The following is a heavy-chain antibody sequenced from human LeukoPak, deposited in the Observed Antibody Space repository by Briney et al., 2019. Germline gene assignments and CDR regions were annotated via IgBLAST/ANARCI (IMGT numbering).Heavy chain of an antibody. J-gene: IGHJ4*02. CDR2: MHYRGST. D-gene: IGHD5-18*01. Sequence: SETLSLTCTVSGDSISSGSYCWGWIRQPPGKGLEWIGSMHYRGSTYYNPSLKSRVTISIDTSKNQFSLKLSSVTAADTAVYYCARRGRLWPDFVYWGQGTLVTVSS. CDR3: ARRGRLWPDFVY. V-gene: IGHV4-39*01. CDR1: GDSISSGSYC.